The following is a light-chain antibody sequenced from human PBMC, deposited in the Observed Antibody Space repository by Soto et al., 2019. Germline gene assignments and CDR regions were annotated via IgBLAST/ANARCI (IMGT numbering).Light chain of an antibody. CDR2: GVS. V-gene: IGLV2-14*01. Sequence: QSALTQPASVSGSPGQSITISCTGTSGDVGGYNYVSWYQQFPGKAPKLLIYGVSYRPSGVSNRFSGSKSGNTASLTISGLQAEDEADYYCSSFTSSITHVFGGGTQVTVL. CDR3: SSFTSSITHV. J-gene: IGLJ2*01. CDR1: SGDVGGYNY.